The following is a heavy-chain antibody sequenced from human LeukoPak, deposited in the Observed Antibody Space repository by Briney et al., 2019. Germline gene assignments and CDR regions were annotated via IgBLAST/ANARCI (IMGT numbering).Heavy chain of an antibody. CDR3: ARSQDFWSVDFDS. J-gene: IGHJ4*02. CDR1: GYTFTGYY. CDR2: MNPHSADA. Sequence: ASVKVSCKASGYTFTGYYMHWVRQAPGQGLEWMGWMNPHSADAQYAAKFEGRVTMTRDTSISTACLELSRVKSDDTAVYYCARSQDFWSVDFDSWGQATLVTV. V-gene: IGHV1-2*02. D-gene: IGHD3-3*01.